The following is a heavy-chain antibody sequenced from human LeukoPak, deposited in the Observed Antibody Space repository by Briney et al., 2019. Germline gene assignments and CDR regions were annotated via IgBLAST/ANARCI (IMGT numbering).Heavy chain of an antibody. CDR1: GFTFSSYA. V-gene: IGHV3-23*01. J-gene: IGHJ4*02. Sequence: GGSLRLSCAASGFTFSSYAMSWVRQAPGKGLEWVSAISGSGGSTYYADSVKGRFTISRDNAKNSLYLQMNSLRAEDTALYHCAKDVGRLERNPDYWGQGTLVTVSS. CDR2: ISGSGGST. D-gene: IGHD1-1*01. CDR3: AKDVGRLERNPDY.